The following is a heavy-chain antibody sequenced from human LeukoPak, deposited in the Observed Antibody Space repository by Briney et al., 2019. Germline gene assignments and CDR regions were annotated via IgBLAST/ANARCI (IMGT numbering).Heavy chain of an antibody. CDR3: ARELGSSIGIAAAGCDY. D-gene: IGHD6-13*01. CDR1: GYTFTGYY. CDR2: INPNSGGT. J-gene: IGHJ4*02. V-gene: IGHV1-2*02. Sequence: GASVKVSCKASGYTFTGYYMRWVRQAPGQGLEWMGWINPNSGGTNYAQKFQGRVTMTRDTSISTAYMELSRLRSDDTAVYYCARELGSSIGIAAAGCDYWGQGTLVTVSS.